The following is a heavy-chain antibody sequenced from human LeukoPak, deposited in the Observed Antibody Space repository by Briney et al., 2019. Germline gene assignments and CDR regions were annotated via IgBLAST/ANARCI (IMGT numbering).Heavy chain of an antibody. V-gene: IGHV3-23*01. J-gene: IGHJ4*02. Sequence: GGSLRLSCAASGFTFSSYAMSWVRQAPGKGLEWVSAISGSGGSTYYADSVKGRFTISRDNSKNTLYLQMNSLRAEDTAAYYCAKDGISSSWFAYADYWGQGTLVTVSS. CDR2: ISGSGGST. CDR1: GFTFSSYA. CDR3: AKDGISSSWFAYADY. D-gene: IGHD6-13*01.